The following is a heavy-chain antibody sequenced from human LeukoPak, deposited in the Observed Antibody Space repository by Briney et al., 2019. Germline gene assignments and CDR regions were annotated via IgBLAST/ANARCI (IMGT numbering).Heavy chain of an antibody. J-gene: IGHJ3*02. V-gene: IGHV3-30*02. CDR3: ARGGSYLSAFDI. CDR1: GFTFSSYS. D-gene: IGHD1-26*01. CDR2: IRSDGSDK. Sequence: GGSLRLSCAASGFTFSSYSMNWVRQAPGKGLEWVAFIRSDGSDKSYADSVKGRFTISRDNSKNTLYLQMNSLRAEDTAVYYCARGGSYLSAFDIWGQGTMVTVSS.